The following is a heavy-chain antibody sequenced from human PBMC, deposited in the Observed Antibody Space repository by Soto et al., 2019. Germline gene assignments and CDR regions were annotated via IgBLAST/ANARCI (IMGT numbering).Heavy chain of an antibody. V-gene: IGHV3-33*01. J-gene: IGHJ6*02. CDR3: ARDDIPGRAVAIYGMDV. CDR1: RFTFCNYG. D-gene: IGHD6-19*01. CDR2: IWYDGSNK. Sequence: PGGSLRLSCAASRFTFCNYGMHWVRQAPGKGLEWVAVIWYDGSNKYYADSVKGRFTISRDNSKNTLYLQMNSLRAEDTAVYYCARDDIPGRAVAIYGMDVWGQGTTVTVSS.